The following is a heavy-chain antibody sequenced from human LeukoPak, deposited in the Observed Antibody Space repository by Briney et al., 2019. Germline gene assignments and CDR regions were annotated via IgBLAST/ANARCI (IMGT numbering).Heavy chain of an antibody. V-gene: IGHV4-34*01. D-gene: IGHD3-10*01. J-gene: IGHJ5*02. CDR3: ARGILLWFGELLPWFDP. CDR1: GGSFSGYY. Sequence: SETLSLTCAVYGGSFSGYYWSWIRQPPGKGLEWIGEINHSGRTNYNPSLKSRVTISVDTSKNQFSLKLSSVTAADTAVYYCARGILLWFGELLPWFDPWGQGTLVTVSS. CDR2: INHSGRT.